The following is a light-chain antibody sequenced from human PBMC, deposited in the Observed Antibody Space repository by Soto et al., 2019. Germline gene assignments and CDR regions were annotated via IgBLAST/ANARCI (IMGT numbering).Light chain of an antibody. CDR1: QAVSSTF. J-gene: IGKJ1*01. CDR2: GVS. Sequence: LTQSPDRLSVAPGKSANLGGRGIQAVSSTFLAWYQQKPGQAPRLLIYGVSNRATGIPDRFSGSRSGNDFPLTITRLQPDCSALSFCGEFVSSPPRMFRQGTKVDIK. V-gene: IGKV3-20*01. CDR3: GEFVSSPPRM.